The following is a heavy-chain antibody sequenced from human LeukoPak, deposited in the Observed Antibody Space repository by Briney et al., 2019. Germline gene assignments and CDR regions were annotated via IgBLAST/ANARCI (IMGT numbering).Heavy chain of an antibody. D-gene: IGHD6-13*01. CDR1: GGSISSYY. CDR2: IYYSGST. J-gene: IGHJ3*02. Sequence: PSETLSPTCTVSGGSISSYYWSWIRQPPGKGLEWIGYIYYSGSTNYNPSLKSRVTISVDTSKNQFSLKLSSVTAADTAVYYCAREGYSSTYGAFDIWGQGTMVTVS. CDR3: AREGYSSTYGAFDI. V-gene: IGHV4-59*01.